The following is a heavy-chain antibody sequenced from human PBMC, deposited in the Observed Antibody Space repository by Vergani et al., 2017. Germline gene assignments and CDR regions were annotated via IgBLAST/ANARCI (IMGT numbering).Heavy chain of an antibody. J-gene: IGHJ4*02. D-gene: IGHD3-22*01. Sequence: VQLVESGGGLVQPGGSLRLSCAASGFTFSSYAMSWVRQAPGKGLEWVAVISYDGSNKYYADSVKGRFTISRDNSKNTLYLQMNSLRAEDTAVYYCARGTVKGYDSSGYFFPCYFDYWGQGTLVTVSS. CDR3: ARGTVKGYDSSGYFFPCYFDY. CDR2: ISYDGSNK. V-gene: IGHV3-30-3*01. CDR1: GFTFSSYA.